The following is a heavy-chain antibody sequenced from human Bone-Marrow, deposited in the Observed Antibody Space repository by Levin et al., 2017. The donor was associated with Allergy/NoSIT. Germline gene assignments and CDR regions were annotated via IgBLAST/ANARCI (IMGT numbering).Heavy chain of an antibody. CDR2: IKNDGSST. J-gene: IGHJ3*02. D-gene: IGHD2-2*01. CDR1: GFTFSSYW. V-gene: IGHV3-74*01. Sequence: PGESLKISCAASGFTFSSYWMHWVRQAPGKGLVWVSRIKNDGSSTNYGDPVKGRFTISRDNAKNTVYLQMNSLRAEDTAVYYCARDRNFKCSRTTCDVAFDIWGQGTMVTVSS. CDR3: ARDRNFKCSRTTCDVAFDI.